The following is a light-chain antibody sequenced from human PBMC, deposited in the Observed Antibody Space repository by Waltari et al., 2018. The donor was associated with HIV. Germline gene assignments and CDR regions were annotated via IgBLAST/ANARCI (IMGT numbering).Light chain of an antibody. CDR1: RSNIGSYNL. V-gene: IGLV2-23*02. J-gene: IGLJ3*02. CDR2: EVN. Sequence: QSALTQPASVSGSPGQSIPISCPGTRSNIGSYNLVSWYQQHPGKAPKLTCYEVNKRPSGISKRFSGSKSGNTASLTISGLQAEDEADYYCCSFARSSTWVFGGGTKLSVL. CDR3: CSFARSSTWV.